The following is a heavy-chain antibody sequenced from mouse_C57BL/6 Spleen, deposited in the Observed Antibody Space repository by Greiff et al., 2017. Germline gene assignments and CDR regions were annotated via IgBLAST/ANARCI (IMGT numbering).Heavy chain of an antibody. CDR1: GFTFSDYY. V-gene: IGHV5-12*01. J-gene: IGHJ3*01. CDR3: ARRDSSGGFAY. CDR2: ISNGGGST. D-gene: IGHD3-2*02. Sequence: EVMLVESGGGLVQPGGSLKLSCAASGFTFSDYYMYWVRQTPEKRLEWVAYISNGGGSTYYPDTVKGRFTISRDNAKNTLYLQMSRLKSEDTAMYYCARRDSSGGFAYWGQGTLVTVSA.